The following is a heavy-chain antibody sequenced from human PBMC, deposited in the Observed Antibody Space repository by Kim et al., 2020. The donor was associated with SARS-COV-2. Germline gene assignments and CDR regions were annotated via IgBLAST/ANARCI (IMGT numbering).Heavy chain of an antibody. J-gene: IGHJ4*02. V-gene: IGHV3-11*04. CDR2: GGRDI. Sequence: GGRDIYHADSVEGRFTIARDNAKKSLYLQMNSLRAEDTAMYYCARDMTYWGQGTLVTVSS. D-gene: IGHD3-16*01. CDR3: ARDMTY.